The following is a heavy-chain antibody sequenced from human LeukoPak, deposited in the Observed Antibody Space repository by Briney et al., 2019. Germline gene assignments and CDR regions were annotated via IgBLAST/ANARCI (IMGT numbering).Heavy chain of an antibody. Sequence: ASVRVSCKASGYTFTGYYMHWVRQAPGQGLEWMGWINPNSGGTNYAQKFQGRVTMTRDTSISTAYMELSRLRSDDTAVYYCARDGGNPARYFQHWGQGTLVTVSS. D-gene: IGHD4-23*01. CDR1: GYTFTGYY. V-gene: IGHV1-2*02. CDR2: INPNSGGT. CDR3: ARDGGNPARYFQH. J-gene: IGHJ1*01.